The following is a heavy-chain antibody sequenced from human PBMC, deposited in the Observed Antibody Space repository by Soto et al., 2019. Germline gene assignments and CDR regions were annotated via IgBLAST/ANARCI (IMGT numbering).Heavy chain of an antibody. CDR3: ARGIYDFDY. CDR2: INHSGST. D-gene: IGHD3-3*01. V-gene: IGHV4-34*01. CDR1: GGSFSGYY. J-gene: IGHJ4*02. Sequence: SETLSLTCAVYGGSFSGYYWSWIRQPPGKGLEWIGEINHSGSTNYNPSLKSRVTISVDTSKNQFSLKLSSVTAADTAVYYCARGIYDFDYWGQGTLVTVSS.